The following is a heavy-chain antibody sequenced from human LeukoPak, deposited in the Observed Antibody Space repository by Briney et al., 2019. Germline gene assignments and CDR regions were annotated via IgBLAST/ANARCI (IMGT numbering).Heavy chain of an antibody. J-gene: IGHJ4*02. CDR1: GGSISSHY. V-gene: IGHV4-59*11. CDR2: IYYSGST. Sequence: PSETLSLTCTVSGGSISSHYWSWIRQPPGKGLEWIGYIYYSGSTNYNPSLKSRVTISVDTSKNQFSLKLSSVTAADTAMYYCATEAPRSYYFDYWGQGILVTVSS. CDR3: ATEAPRSYYFDY.